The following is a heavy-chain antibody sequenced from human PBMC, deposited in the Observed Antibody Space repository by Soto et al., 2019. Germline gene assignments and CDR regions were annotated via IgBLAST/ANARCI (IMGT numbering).Heavy chain of an antibody. CDR3: ARASVSGRRFDY. CDR1: GYSLSRYY. CDR2: INPSGGST. D-gene: IGHD6-19*01. Sequence: ASVKVSCKASGYSLSRYYIHWVRQAPGQGLEWMGIINPSGGSTTYAQKFQGRVTMTRDTSTNTVYMELSNLTSEDTAAYYCARASVSGRRFDYWGEGTLVTVSS. V-gene: IGHV1-46*03. J-gene: IGHJ4*02.